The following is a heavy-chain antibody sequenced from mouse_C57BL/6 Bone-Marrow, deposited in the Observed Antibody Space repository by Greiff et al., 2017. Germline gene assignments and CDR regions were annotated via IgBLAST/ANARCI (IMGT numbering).Heavy chain of an antibody. CDR3: ARPYSRNYWYFDV. D-gene: IGHD2-14*01. CDR2: IYPGSGST. V-gene: IGHV1-55*01. J-gene: IGHJ1*03. CDR1: GYTFTSYW. Sequence: QVQLQQPGAELVKPGASVKMSCTASGYTFTSYWITWVKQRPGQGLEWIGDIYPGSGSTNYNAKFKSKATLPIDTSSSTAYMQLSSLTSEDSAVYYCARPYSRNYWYFDVWGTGTTVTVSS.